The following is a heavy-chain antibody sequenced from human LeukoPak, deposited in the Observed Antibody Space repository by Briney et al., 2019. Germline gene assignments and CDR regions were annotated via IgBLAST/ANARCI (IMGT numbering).Heavy chain of an antibody. CDR1: GYTLTELS. Sequence: ASVKVSCKVSGYTLTELSMHWVRQAPGKGLEWMGGFDPEDGETIYAQKFQGRVTMTEDTSTDTAYMELSSLRSEDTAVYYCATVTGSSWYWYFDYWGQGTLVTVSS. CDR3: ATVTGSSWYWYFDY. J-gene: IGHJ4*02. D-gene: IGHD6-13*01. V-gene: IGHV1-24*01. CDR2: FDPEDGET.